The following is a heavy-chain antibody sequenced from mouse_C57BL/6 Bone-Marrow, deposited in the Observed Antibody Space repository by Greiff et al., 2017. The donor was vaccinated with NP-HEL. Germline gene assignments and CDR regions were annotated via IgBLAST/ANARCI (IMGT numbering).Heavy chain of an antibody. D-gene: IGHD1-1*01. V-gene: IGHV15-2*01. CDR3: ARRNYYGSSHWYFDV. Sequence: VQLQQSGSELRSPGSSVKVSCKDFDSEVFPIAYMSWVRQKPGHGFEWIGGILPRIGRTIYGEKFEDKATLDADTLSNTAYLELNSLTSEDSAIYYCARRNYYGSSHWYFDVWGTGTTVTVSS. CDR2: ILPRIGRT. J-gene: IGHJ1*03. CDR1: DSEVFPIAY.